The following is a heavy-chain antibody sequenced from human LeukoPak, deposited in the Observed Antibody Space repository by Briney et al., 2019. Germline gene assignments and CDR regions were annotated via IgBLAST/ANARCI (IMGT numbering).Heavy chain of an antibody. CDR1: GFMFSRYS. J-gene: IGHJ4*02. V-gene: IGHV3-7*01. Sequence: GGSLRLSCVGSGFMFSRYSMGWVRQAPGEGLEFVAHLKESGIEKEYVDSVKGRFTISRDNAENLLYLQMNSLRAEDTALYFCARWRGAQSEFDYWGQGTQVTVSS. CDR3: ARWRGAQSEFDY. CDR2: LKESGIEK. D-gene: IGHD3-3*01.